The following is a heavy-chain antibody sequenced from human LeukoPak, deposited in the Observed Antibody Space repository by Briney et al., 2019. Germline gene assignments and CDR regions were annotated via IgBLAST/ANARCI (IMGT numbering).Heavy chain of an antibody. CDR1: GGSNSSSSDY. V-gene: IGHV4-39*01. D-gene: IGHD6-19*01. Sequence: SSETLSLTCTVSGGSNSSSSDYWGWIRQPPGKGLEWVANIYYSGSTYYNPSLKSRVTISVDTSKNQFSLKLSSVTAADTAVYYCARRPNVGGGVAGPWDYWGQGTLVTVSS. CDR3: ARRPNVGGGVAGPWDY. J-gene: IGHJ4*02. CDR2: IYYSGST.